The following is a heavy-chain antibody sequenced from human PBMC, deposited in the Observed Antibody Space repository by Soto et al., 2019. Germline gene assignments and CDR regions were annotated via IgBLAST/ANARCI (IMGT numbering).Heavy chain of an antibody. V-gene: IGHV4-39*01. CDR3: ARRDVVVPAAMVGGYYYMDV. CDR1: GGSISSSSYY. Sequence: SETLSLTCTVSGGSISSSSYYWGWIRQPPGKGLEWIGSIYYSGSTYYNPSLKSRVTISVDTSKNQFSLKLSSVTAADTAVYYCARRDVVVPAAMVGGYYYMDVWGKGTTVTVSS. D-gene: IGHD2-2*01. CDR2: IYYSGST. J-gene: IGHJ6*03.